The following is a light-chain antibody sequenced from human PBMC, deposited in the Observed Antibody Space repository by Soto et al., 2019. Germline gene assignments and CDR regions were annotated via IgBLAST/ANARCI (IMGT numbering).Light chain of an antibody. V-gene: IGLV6-57*04. Sequence: NFMLTQPHSVSESPGKTITISCTRSGGSIASNYVQWYQQRPGSAPTNVIYEGNQRPSGVPDRFSGSIDTSSNSASLTISGLKTDDEADYFCQSYDSSSVVFGGGTKLTVL. CDR3: QSYDSSSVV. CDR2: EGN. CDR1: GGSIASNY. J-gene: IGLJ2*01.